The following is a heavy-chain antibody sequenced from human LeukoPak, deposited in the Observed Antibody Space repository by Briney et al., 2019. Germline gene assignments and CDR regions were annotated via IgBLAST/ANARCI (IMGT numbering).Heavy chain of an antibody. Sequence: GGSLRLSCAASGFTFSSYDMHWVRQATGKGLEWVSAIGTAGDTYYPGSVKGRFTISRENAKNSLYLQMNSLRAGDTAVYYCARWGVVTAYGGYYYYYGMDVWGQGTTVTVSS. CDR1: GFTFSSYD. J-gene: IGHJ6*02. D-gene: IGHD2-21*02. CDR2: IGTAGDT. V-gene: IGHV3-13*01. CDR3: ARWGVVTAYGGYYYYYGMDV.